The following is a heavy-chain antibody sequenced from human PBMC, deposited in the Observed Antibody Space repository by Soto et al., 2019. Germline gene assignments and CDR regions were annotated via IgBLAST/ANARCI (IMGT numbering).Heavy chain of an antibody. V-gene: IGHV3-30*18. CDR2: ISFDGGNQ. J-gene: IGHJ5*02. Sequence: QVQLVQSGGGVVQPGRSLRLSCAASGFDFNTYGLHWVRQAPGKGLEWVAGISFDGGNQYYADSVKGRFTISRDKSNNTLYLQMNGLGAEDPATYYCAKDSSVTAAGSGGWFDPWGQGTLVIVSS. CDR1: GFDFNTYG. CDR3: AKDSSVTAAGSGGWFDP. D-gene: IGHD6-13*01.